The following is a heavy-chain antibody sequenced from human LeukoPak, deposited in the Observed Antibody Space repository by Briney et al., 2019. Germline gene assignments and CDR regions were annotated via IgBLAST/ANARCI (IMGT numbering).Heavy chain of an antibody. CDR3: ARDLGIAAAGTSG. V-gene: IGHV4-59*01. D-gene: IGHD6-13*01. CDR2: IYYSGST. Sequence: PSETLSLTCTVSGGSISSYYWSWIRQPAGKGLEWIGYIYYSGSTNYNPSLKSRVTISVDTSKNQFSLKLSSVTAADTAVYYCARDLGIAAAGTSGWGQGTLVTVSS. J-gene: IGHJ4*02. CDR1: GGSISSYY.